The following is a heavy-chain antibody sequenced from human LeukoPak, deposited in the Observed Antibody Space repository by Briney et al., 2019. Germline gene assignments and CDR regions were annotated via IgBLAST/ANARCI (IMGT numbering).Heavy chain of an antibody. CDR1: GGSFSGYY. J-gene: IGHJ6*02. CDR3: ARGWVNSGYDNYYYYGMDV. D-gene: IGHD5-12*01. Sequence: PSETLSLTCAVYGGSFSGYYWSWIRQPPGKGLEWSGEINHSGSTNYNPSLKSRVTISVDTSKNQFSLKLSSVTAADTAVYYCARGWVNSGYDNYYYYGMDVWGQGTTVTVSS. V-gene: IGHV4-34*01. CDR2: INHSGST.